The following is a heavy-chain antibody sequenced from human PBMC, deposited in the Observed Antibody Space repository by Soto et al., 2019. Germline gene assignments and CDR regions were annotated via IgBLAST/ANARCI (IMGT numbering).Heavy chain of an antibody. CDR3: VRARGGQWFGDKLF. V-gene: IGHV3-66*01. CDR1: GFSVSSSY. J-gene: IGHJ4*02. CDR2: IDSGGST. Sequence: PGGSLRLSCAASGFSVSSSYMNWVRQAPGKGLEWVSVIDSGGSTDHVDSVKGRFTISTDNFKNSLFLQMNNLRAGDTAVYYCVRARGGQWFGDKLFWGRGTLVTVSS. D-gene: IGHD3-10*01.